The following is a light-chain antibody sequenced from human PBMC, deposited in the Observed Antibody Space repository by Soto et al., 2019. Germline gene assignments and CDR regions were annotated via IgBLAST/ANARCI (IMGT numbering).Light chain of an antibody. CDR3: CSYAGNTYV. CDR1: TSNVGSYNL. CDR2: EGS. J-gene: IGLJ1*01. V-gene: IGLV2-23*01. Sequence: QSALTQPASVSGSPGQSITISCTGTTSNVGSYNLVSWYQQHPGKAPEIMIYEGSKRPSGVSTRFSGSKSGNTASLTISGIQAEDEADYYCCSYAGNTYVFGTGTKLTVL.